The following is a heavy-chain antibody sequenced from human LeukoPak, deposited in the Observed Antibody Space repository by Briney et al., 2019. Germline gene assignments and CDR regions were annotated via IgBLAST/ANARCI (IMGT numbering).Heavy chain of an antibody. Sequence: ASVKVSCKASGYNFTGYYMHWVRQAPGQGLEWMGWINPNSGGTNYAQKFQGRVTMTRDTSISTAYMELSRLRSDDTAVYYCVRDDSGSYYFDYWGQGTLVTVSS. D-gene: IGHD1-26*01. CDR2: INPNSGGT. CDR1: GYNFTGYY. CDR3: VRDDSGSYYFDY. J-gene: IGHJ4*02. V-gene: IGHV1-2*02.